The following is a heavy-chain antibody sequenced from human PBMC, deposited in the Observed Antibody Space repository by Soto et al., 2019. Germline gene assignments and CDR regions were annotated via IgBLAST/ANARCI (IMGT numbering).Heavy chain of an antibody. V-gene: IGHV4-34*01. CDR1: GGSFSGHS. CDR3: STRAYDTNGYYRFDP. CDR2: INHSGRV. J-gene: IGHJ5*01. Sequence: QVQLQQWGAGLLKPSETLSLTCAVYGGSFSGHSWTRIRQSPGKGLEWIGDINHSGRVNYSPSLKSRVTISLDTSKNQFSLTLSAVTAADTAMYYCSTRAYDTNGYYRFDPWGQGTLVTVSS. D-gene: IGHD3-22*01.